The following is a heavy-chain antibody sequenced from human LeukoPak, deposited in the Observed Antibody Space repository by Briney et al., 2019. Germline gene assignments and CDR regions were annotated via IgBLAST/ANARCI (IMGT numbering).Heavy chain of an antibody. V-gene: IGHV3-74*01. Sequence: GGSLRLSCAASGFTFSSYWMHWVRQAPGKGPVWVARTNRDGSSTAYADSVKGRFTISKDNAKNTLYLLMNSLRAEDTVVCYCARDSVEWYIFDYWGQGTLVTVSS. CDR3: ARDSVEWYIFDY. CDR1: GFTFSSYW. J-gene: IGHJ4*02. D-gene: IGHD3-3*01. CDR2: TNRDGSST.